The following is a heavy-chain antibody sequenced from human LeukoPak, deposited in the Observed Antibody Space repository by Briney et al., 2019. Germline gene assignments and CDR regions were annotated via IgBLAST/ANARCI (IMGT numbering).Heavy chain of an antibody. V-gene: IGHV1-2*02. Sequence: ASVKVSCKASGYTFTGYYMHWVRQAPGQGLEWMGWINPNSGGTNYAQKFQGRVTMTRDTSISTAYMELSRLRSDDTAVYYCASPLGGYYYGSGSHLYYWGQGTLVTVSS. J-gene: IGHJ4*02. CDR2: INPNSGGT. D-gene: IGHD3-10*01. CDR1: GYTFTGYY. CDR3: ASPLGGYYYGSGSHLYY.